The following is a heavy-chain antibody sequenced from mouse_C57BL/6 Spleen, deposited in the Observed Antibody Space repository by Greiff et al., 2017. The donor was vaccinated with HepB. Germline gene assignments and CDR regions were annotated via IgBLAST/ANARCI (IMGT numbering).Heavy chain of an antibody. Sequence: EVQLQQSGPELVKPGASVKISCKASGYTFTDYYMNWVKQSHGKSLEWIGDINPNNGGTSYNQKFKGKATLTVDKSSSTAYMELRSLTSEDSAVYYCARCAYGEWFAYWGQGTLVTVSA. D-gene: IGHD1-1*01. J-gene: IGHJ3*01. V-gene: IGHV1-26*01. CDR3: ARCAYGEWFAY. CDR1: GYTFTDYY. CDR2: INPNNGGT.